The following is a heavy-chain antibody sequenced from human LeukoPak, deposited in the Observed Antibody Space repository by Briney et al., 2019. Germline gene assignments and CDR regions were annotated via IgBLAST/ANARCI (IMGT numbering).Heavy chain of an antibody. D-gene: IGHD1-7*01. CDR2: INPDGSTR. J-gene: IGHJ4*02. V-gene: IGHV3-7*01. CDR3: AKLLGTATRYDY. Sequence: GGSLRLSCVTSGFTFSASWMSWGRKAPGTGLEWVSSINPDGSTRHHVDSVKGRFTISRDNAKKSLSLQMGALRAEDTAVYFCAKLLGTATRYDYWGLGTLVIVSS. CDR1: GFTFSASW.